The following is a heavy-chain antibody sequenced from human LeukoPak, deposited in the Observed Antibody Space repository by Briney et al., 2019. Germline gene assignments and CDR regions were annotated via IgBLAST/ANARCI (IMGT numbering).Heavy chain of an antibody. V-gene: IGHV1-18*01. J-gene: IGHJ3*02. CDR3: ARDPTRALGYYYDSSGYYRGAFDI. CDR2: ISAYNGNT. D-gene: IGHD3-22*01. CDR1: GYTFTSYG. Sequence: ASVKVSCKASGYTFTSYGISWVRQAPGQGLEWMGWISAYNGNTNYAQKLQGRVTMTTDTSTSTAYMELRSLRSDDTAVYYCARDPTRALGYYYDSSGYYRGAFDIWGQGTMVTVSS.